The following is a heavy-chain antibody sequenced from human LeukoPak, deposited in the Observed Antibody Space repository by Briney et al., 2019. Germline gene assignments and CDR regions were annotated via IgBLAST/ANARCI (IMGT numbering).Heavy chain of an antibody. J-gene: IGHJ4*02. D-gene: IGHD3-10*01. CDR1: GFTFSNYV. V-gene: IGHV3-23*01. Sequence: AGSLRLSCAASGFTFSNYVMTWVRQAPGKGLEWVSTISGSAETTYYADSVKGRFTISRDNSKNTLYLQMNSLKAEDRAVYYCAAFFGSGTYFIDYWGQGTLVSVSS. CDR2: ISGSAETT. CDR3: AAFFGSGTYFIDY.